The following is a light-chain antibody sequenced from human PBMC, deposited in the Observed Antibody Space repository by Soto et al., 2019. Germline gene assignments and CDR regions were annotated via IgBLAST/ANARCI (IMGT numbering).Light chain of an antibody. V-gene: IGKV1-5*01. Sequence: DIQMTQSPSTLSASVGDRVTMTCRASQSIRKWLAWYQQKPGTAPKLLIYDASNLESGVPSRFSGSGSGTEFTLTIRSLQPDDFATYYCQQYDSYSPLTFGGGTKVDIK. CDR3: QQYDSYSPLT. J-gene: IGKJ4*01. CDR2: DAS. CDR1: QSIRKW.